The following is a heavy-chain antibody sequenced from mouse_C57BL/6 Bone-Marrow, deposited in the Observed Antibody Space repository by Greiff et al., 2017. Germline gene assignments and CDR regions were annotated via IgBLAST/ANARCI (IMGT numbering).Heavy chain of an antibody. J-gene: IGHJ2*01. CDR2: FDPENGDT. CDR3: TISNYDYFDY. D-gene: IGHD2-5*01. V-gene: IGHV14-4*01. Sequence: VQLQQSGAELVRPGASVKLSCTASGFNIKDDYMHWVKQRPEQGLEWIGWFDPENGDTEYASKFQGKATITADTSSNTAYLQLSSLTSEDTAVYYCTISNYDYFDYWGQGTTLTVSS. CDR1: GFNIKDDY.